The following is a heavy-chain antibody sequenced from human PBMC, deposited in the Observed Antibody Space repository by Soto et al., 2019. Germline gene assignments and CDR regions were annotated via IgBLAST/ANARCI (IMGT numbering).Heavy chain of an antibody. D-gene: IGHD2-2*01. V-gene: IGHV3-7*03. Sequence: GGSLRLSCEASGFNSSPYWMTWVRQAPGKGLEWVASIRPDGSEDFYLDSVKGRFTISRDNDNNSLFLQMNSLRGEDTAVYYSARERIRVVAATITHYYGMDVWGQGTTVTVSS. J-gene: IGHJ6*02. CDR3: ARERIRVVAATITHYYGMDV. CDR2: IRPDGSED. CDR1: GFNSSPYW.